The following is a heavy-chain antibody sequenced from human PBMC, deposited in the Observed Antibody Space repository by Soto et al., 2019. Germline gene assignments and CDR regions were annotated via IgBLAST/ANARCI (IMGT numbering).Heavy chain of an antibody. CDR3: ARTSTLTGYYYMDV. CDR1: GGSISSYY. CDR2: IYYSGST. D-gene: IGHD4-4*01. V-gene: IGHV4-59*01. J-gene: IGHJ6*03. Sequence: SETLSLTCTVSGGSISSYYWSWIRQPPGKGLGWIGYIYYSGSTNYNPSLKSRVTISVDTSKNQFSLKLSSVTAADTAVYYCARTSTLTGYYYMDVWGKGTTVTVSS.